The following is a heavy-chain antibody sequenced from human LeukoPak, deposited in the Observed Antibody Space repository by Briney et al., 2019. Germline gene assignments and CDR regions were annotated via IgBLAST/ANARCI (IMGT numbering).Heavy chain of an antibody. Sequence: SETLPLTCTVSGGSISSNYWSWIRQPPGEGLEWIGYIYYSGSTKYNPSLKSRVTISVDTSKNQFSLKLSSVTAADTAVYYCASHYYYDSSGLTWGQGTLVTVSS. J-gene: IGHJ4*02. CDR2: IYYSGST. CDR1: GGSISSNY. V-gene: IGHV4-59*12. D-gene: IGHD3-22*01. CDR3: ASHYYYDSSGLT.